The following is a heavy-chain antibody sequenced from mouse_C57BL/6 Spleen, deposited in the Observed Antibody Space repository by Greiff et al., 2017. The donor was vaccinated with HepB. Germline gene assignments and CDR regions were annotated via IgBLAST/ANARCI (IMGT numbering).Heavy chain of an antibody. CDR1: GYAFSSSW. CDR3: AREGELLRYFDY. J-gene: IGHJ2*01. CDR2: IYPGDGDT. V-gene: IGHV1-82*01. Sequence: QVQLQQSGPELVKPGASVKISCKASGYAFSSSWMNWVKPRPGKGLEWIGRIYPGDGDTNYNGKFKGKATLTADKSSSTAYMQLSSLTSEDSAVYFCAREGELLRYFDYWGQGTTLTVSS. D-gene: IGHD1-1*01.